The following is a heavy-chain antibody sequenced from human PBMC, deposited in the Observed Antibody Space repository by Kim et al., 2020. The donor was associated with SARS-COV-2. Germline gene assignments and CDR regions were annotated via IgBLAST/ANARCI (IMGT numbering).Heavy chain of an antibody. CDR1: GGSISSYY. Sequence: SETLSLTCTVSGGSISSYYWSWIRQPPGKGLEWIGYIYYSGSTNYNPSLKSRVTISVDTSKNQFSLKLSSVTAADTAVYYCARDPGYGGRFYGMDVWGQGTTVTVSS. V-gene: IGHV4-59*13. D-gene: IGHD2-15*01. CDR3: ARDPGYGGRFYGMDV. CDR2: IYYSGST. J-gene: IGHJ6*02.